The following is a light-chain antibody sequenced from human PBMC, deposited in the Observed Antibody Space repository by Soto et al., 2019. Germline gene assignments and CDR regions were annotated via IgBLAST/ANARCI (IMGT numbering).Light chain of an antibody. Sequence: QSVLTQPASVSGSPGQPVTISCTGPRSDIGDSNFISWYQHSPGKAPRLLIYEVNNRPSGVSKRFSGSKAGNTASLTISGLLDDDEADYFRASFRSGTILVFGSGTKVTVL. CDR1: RSDIGDSNF. CDR2: EVN. V-gene: IGLV2-14*01. J-gene: IGLJ1*01. CDR3: ASFRSGTILV.